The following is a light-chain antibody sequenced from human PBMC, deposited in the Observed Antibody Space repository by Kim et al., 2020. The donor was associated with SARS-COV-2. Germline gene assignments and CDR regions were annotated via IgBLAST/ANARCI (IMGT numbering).Light chain of an antibody. CDR2: GPS. CDR1: QSVSSN. Sequence: EIVMTQSPATLSVSPGERATLSCRASQSVSSNLAWYQQKPGQAPRLLIYGPSTRATGIPARFSGSGFGTEFTLTISSVQSEDFAVYYCQQYNNWPPYTFGQGTKLEI. J-gene: IGKJ2*01. CDR3: QQYNNWPPYT. V-gene: IGKV3-15*01.